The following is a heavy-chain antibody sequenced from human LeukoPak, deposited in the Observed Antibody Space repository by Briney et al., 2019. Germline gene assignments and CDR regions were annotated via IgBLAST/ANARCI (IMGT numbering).Heavy chain of an antibody. CDR2: IKQDGSEK. Sequence: PGGSLRLSCAASGFSFSVNWMGWVRQAPGKGPEWVASIKQDGSEKYYVDSVSGRFTISRDNAKNSLYLQMNSLRAEDTAVYYCAKEGYWGQGALVTVSS. J-gene: IGHJ4*02. V-gene: IGHV3-7*01. CDR3: AKEGY. CDR1: GFSFSVNW.